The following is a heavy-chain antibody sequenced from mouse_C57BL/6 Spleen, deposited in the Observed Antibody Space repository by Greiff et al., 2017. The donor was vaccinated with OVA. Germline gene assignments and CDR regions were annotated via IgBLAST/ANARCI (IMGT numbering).Heavy chain of an antibody. J-gene: IGHJ4*01. Sequence: VQVVESGPGLVAPSQSLSITCTVSGFSLTSYGVDWVRQPPGKGLEWLGVIWGGGSANYNSAIMSRLSIRKDNTKSQVFLKMNSLQTDDTAMYVCAKHTGGDGYHAMDYWGQGTSVTVSS. D-gene: IGHD2-3*01. CDR1: GFSLTSYG. V-gene: IGHV2-9*01. CDR2: IWGGGSA. CDR3: AKHTGGDGYHAMDY.